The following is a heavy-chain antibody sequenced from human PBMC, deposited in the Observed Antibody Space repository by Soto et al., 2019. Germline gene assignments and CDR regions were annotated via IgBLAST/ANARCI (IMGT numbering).Heavy chain of an antibody. CDR3: AREGSSSWVYYYYYGMDV. J-gene: IGHJ6*02. CDR2: IWYDGSNK. CDR1: GFTFSSCG. Sequence: GGSLRLSCAASGFTFSSCGMHWVRQAPGKGLEWVAVIWYDGSNKYYADSVKGRFTISRDNSKNTLYLQMNSLRAEDTAVYYCAREGSSSWVYYYYYGMDVWGQGTTVTVSS. D-gene: IGHD6-13*01. V-gene: IGHV3-33*01.